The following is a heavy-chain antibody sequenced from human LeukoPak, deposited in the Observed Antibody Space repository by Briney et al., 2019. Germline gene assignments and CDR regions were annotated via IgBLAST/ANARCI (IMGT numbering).Heavy chain of an antibody. V-gene: IGHV1-3*01. Sequence: GASVKVSCKASGYTFTSYAMRWVRQAPGQRLEWMGWINAGNGNTKYSQKFQGRVTITRDTSASTAYMELSSLRSEDTAVYYCARGPRAAADYYYYGMDVWGQGTTVTVSS. CDR3: ARGPRAAADYYYYGMDV. D-gene: IGHD6-13*01. CDR2: INAGNGNT. CDR1: GYTFTSYA. J-gene: IGHJ6*02.